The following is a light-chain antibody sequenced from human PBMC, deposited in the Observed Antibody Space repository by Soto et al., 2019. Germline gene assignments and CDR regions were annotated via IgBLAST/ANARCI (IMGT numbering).Light chain of an antibody. V-gene: IGLV1-51*01. CDR2: DNH. CDR3: ATWDGSLSVVL. J-gene: IGLJ3*02. Sequence: QSVLTQPPSVSAAPGQRVTISGSGNSSNIGDNFVSWYQQPPETAPNLLIYDNHKRPSGIPDRFSGSKSGTSATLGITGLQTGDEADYYCATWDGSLSVVLFGGGTKLTVL. CDR1: SSNIGDNF.